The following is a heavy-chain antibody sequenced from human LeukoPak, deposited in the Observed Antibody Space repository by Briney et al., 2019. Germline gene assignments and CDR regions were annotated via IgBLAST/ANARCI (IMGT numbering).Heavy chain of an antibody. CDR1: GFTFSSYA. D-gene: IGHD3-22*01. CDR2: ISGSGGST. CDR3: AKDKTYYSMIVVVRSKKVGFDY. Sequence: GGSLRLSCAASGFTFSSYAMSWVRQAPGKGLEWVSAISGSGGSTYYADSVKGRFTISRDNSKNTLYLQMNSLRAEDTAVYYCAKDKTYYSMIVVVRSKKVGFDYWGQGTLVTVSS. V-gene: IGHV3-23*01. J-gene: IGHJ4*02.